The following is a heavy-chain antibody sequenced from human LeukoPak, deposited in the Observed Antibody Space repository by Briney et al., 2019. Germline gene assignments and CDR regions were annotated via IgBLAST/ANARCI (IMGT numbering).Heavy chain of an antibody. CDR1: GYTFTGYY. V-gene: IGHV1-2*02. D-gene: IGHD3-3*01. CDR2: INPNSGGT. CDR3: AREEYYDFWSGYYPFDP. Sequence: GASVKVSCKASGYTFTGYYMHWVRQAPGQGLEWMGWINPNSGGTNYAQKFQGRVTMTRDTSISTAYMELSRLRSDDTAVYYCAREEYYDFWSGYYPFDPWGQGTPVTVSS. J-gene: IGHJ5*02.